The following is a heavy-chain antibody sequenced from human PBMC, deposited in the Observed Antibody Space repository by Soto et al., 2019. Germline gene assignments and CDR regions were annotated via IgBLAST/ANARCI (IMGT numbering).Heavy chain of an antibody. CDR1: GFTFSSYA. CDR2: ISYDGSNK. CDR3: ARGNYDILTGEIFDY. Sequence: LRLSCAASGFTFSSYAMHWVRQAPGKGLEWVAVISYDGSNKYYADSVKGRFTISRDNSKNTLYLQMNSLRAEDTAVYYCARGNYDILTGEIFDYWGQGTLVTVSS. V-gene: IGHV3-30-3*01. J-gene: IGHJ4*02. D-gene: IGHD3-9*01.